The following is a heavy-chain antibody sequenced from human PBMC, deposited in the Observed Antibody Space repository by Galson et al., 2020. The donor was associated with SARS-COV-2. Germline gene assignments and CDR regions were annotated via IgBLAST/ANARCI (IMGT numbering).Heavy chain of an antibody. CDR2: ISYDGSNK. CDR3: ARDRSGSYSGTFDY. V-gene: IGHV3-30-3*01. J-gene: IGHJ4*02. CDR1: GFTFSSYA. D-gene: IGHD1-26*01. Sequence: GGSLRLSCAASGFTFSSYAMHWVRQAPGKGLEWVAVISYDGSNKYYADSVKGRFTISRDNSKNTLYLQMNSLRAEDTAVYYCARDRSGSYSGTFDYWGQGTLVTVSS.